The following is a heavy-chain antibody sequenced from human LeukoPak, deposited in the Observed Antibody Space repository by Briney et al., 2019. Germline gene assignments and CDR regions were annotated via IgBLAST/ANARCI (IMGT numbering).Heavy chain of an antibody. CDR2: ISSSSSYI. Sequence: GRSLRLSCAASGFTFSSYSMNWVRQAPGKGLEWVSSISSSSSYIYYADSVKGRFTISRDNAKNSLYLQMNSLRAEDTAVYYCARDWYSGYDSNPCDYWGQGTLVTVSS. V-gene: IGHV3-21*01. D-gene: IGHD5-12*01. J-gene: IGHJ4*02. CDR1: GFTFSSYS. CDR3: ARDWYSGYDSNPCDY.